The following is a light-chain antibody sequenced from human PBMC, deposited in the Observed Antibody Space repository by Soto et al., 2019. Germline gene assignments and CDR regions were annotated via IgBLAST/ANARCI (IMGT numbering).Light chain of an antibody. V-gene: IGKV3-20*01. Sequence: EIVLTQSPGTLSLSPGERATLSCRASQSVSNNYLAWYQQKPGQAPRLLISGASNRATGIPDRFSGSGSGTDFTLAISRLEPEDCAVDYCQQYGTSPFTFGPGTRVDLK. CDR2: GAS. CDR3: QQYGTSPFT. J-gene: IGKJ3*01. CDR1: QSVSNNY.